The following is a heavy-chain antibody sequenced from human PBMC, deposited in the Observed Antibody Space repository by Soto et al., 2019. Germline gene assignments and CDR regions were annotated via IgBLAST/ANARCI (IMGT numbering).Heavy chain of an antibody. J-gene: IGHJ6*02. CDR3: ARDRPDDFCSGYYYYYYGMDV. CDR2: ISTSSSYI. CDR1: GFTFSSYS. V-gene: IGHV3-21*01. D-gene: IGHD3-3*01. Sequence: VGSLRLSCAASGFTFSSYSMNWVRQAPGKGLEWVSFISTSSSYIYYADSVKGRFTISRDNAKNSLYLQMNSLRAEDTAVYYCARDRPDDFCSGYYYYYYGMDVWGQGTTVTVSS.